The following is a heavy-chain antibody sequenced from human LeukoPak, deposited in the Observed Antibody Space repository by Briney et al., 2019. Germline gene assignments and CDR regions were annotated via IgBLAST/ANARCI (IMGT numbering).Heavy chain of an antibody. CDR2: INPNSGGT. D-gene: IGHD2-2*01. V-gene: IGHV1-2*02. Sequence: ASVKVSRKASGYTFTGYYMHWVRQAPGQGLEWMGWINPNSGGTNYAQKFQGRVTMTRDTSISTAYMELSRLRSDDTAVYYCARGGGYCSSTSCYYYYYYMDVWGKGTTVTVSS. CDR3: ARGGGYCSSTSCYYYYYYMDV. CDR1: GYTFTGYY. J-gene: IGHJ6*03.